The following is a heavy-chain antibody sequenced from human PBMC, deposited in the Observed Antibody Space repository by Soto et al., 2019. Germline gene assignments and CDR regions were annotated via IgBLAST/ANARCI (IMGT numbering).Heavy chain of an antibody. CDR1: FVSFSGYY. D-gene: IGHD3-10*01. CDR3: ARVLVPDGSGSSSSVGTHYYYYGMDV. CDR2: FNHSGST. V-gene: IGHV4-34*01. J-gene: IGHJ6*02. Sequence: PSDTPSLTSAVYFVSFSGYYSSWMGEREGSGLEWIGEFNHSGSTNYNPSLKSRVTISVDTSKNQFSLKLSSVTAADTAVYYCARVLVPDGSGSSSSVGTHYYYYGMDVWGQGTTVTVS.